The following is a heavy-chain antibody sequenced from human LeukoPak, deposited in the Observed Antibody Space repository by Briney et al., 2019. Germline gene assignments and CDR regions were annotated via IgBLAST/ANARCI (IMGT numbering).Heavy chain of an antibody. Sequence: ASVKVSCKASGYTFTGYYMHWVRQAPGQGLEWMGWINPNSGGTNYAQKFRGRVTMTRDTSISTAYMEPSRLRSDDTAVYYCARLRYYYDSSGYYYNDYWGQGTLVTVSS. J-gene: IGHJ4*02. D-gene: IGHD3-22*01. CDR3: ARLRYYYDSSGYYYNDY. V-gene: IGHV1-2*02. CDR2: INPNSGGT. CDR1: GYTFTGYY.